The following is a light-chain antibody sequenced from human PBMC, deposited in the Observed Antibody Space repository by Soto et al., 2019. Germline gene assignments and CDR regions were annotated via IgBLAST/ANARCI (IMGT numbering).Light chain of an antibody. J-gene: IGKJ1*01. CDR3: QQYNDYST. CDR2: KAS. Sequence: DIQMTQSPSTLSASVGDRVTITCRASQTISSWLAWYQQKPGKAPKLLIYKASSLESGVPSRFSGSGSGTEVTLTISSLQPDDVASYYCQQYNDYSTFGQGTKVEI. V-gene: IGKV1-5*03. CDR1: QTISSW.